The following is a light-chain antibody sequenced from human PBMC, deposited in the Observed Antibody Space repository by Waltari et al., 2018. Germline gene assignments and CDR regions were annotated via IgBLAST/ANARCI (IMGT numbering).Light chain of an antibody. J-gene: IGLJ2*01. CDR2: DVN. CDR1: SSDVGGYNY. V-gene: IGLV2-14*03. CDR3: SAYISSSTLEL. Sequence: QSALTQPASVSGSPGQSITISCTGTSSDVGGYNYFPWYQQHPGKAPKLMIFDVNKRPSGVSNRFSGSKSGNTASLTISGLQAEDEADYYCSAYISSSTLELFGGGTRLTVL.